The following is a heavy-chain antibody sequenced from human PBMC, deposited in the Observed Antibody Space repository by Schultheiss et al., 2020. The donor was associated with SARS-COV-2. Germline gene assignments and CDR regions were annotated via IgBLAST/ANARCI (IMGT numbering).Heavy chain of an antibody. CDR1: GFTFSSYD. J-gene: IGHJ4*01. D-gene: IGHD5-18*01. CDR2: IGTAGDT. CDR3: ARVGIQVPGNDY. V-gene: IGHV3-13*01. Sequence: GGSLRLSCAASGFTFSSYDMHWVRQATGKGLEWVSAIGTAGDTYYPGSVKGRFTISRDNSKNTLYLQMNSLRVEDTAVYFCARVGIQVPGNDYWGHGTLVTVSS.